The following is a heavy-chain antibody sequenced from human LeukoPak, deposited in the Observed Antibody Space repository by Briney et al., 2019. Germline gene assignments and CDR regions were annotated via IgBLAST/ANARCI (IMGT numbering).Heavy chain of an antibody. J-gene: IGHJ4*02. CDR1: GGSISSGGYS. Sequence: SETLSLTCAVSGGSISSGGYSWSWIRQPPGKGLEWIGYIYHSGSTYYNPSLKSRVTISVDRSKNQFSLKLSSVTAADTAVYYCARGPGDSSGYPFDYWAREPWSPSPQ. CDR2: IYHSGST. V-gene: IGHV4-30-2*01. D-gene: IGHD3-22*01. CDR3: ARGPGDSSGYPFDY.